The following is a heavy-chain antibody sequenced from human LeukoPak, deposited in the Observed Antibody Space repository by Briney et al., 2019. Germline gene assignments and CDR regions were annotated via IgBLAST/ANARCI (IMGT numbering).Heavy chain of an antibody. V-gene: IGHV3-30*02. CDR1: GFSFGSYG. D-gene: IGHD5-24*01. CDR2: IRYDGSNK. J-gene: IGHJ4*02. Sequence: PGGSLRLSCAASGFSFGSYGMHWVRQAPGKGLEWVAFIRYDGSNKYYADSVKGRFTISRDNSKNTLYLQMNSLRAEDTAVYYCAKDLRWLQFFDYWGQGTLVTVSS. CDR3: AKDLRWLQFFDY.